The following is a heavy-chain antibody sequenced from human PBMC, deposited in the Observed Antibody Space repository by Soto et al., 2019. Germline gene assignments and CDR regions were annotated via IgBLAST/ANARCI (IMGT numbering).Heavy chain of an antibody. D-gene: IGHD3-9*01. CDR3: ARRYDILTGYGGYYYYMDV. V-gene: IGHV4-59*08. Sequence: SETLSLTCPVSGGAISSYYWSWIRQPPGKGLEWIGYIYYSGSTNYNPSLKSRVTISVDTSKNQFSLKLSSVTAADTAVYYCARRYDILTGYGGYYYYMDVWGKGTTVTVSS. CDR2: IYYSGST. J-gene: IGHJ6*03. CDR1: GGAISSYY.